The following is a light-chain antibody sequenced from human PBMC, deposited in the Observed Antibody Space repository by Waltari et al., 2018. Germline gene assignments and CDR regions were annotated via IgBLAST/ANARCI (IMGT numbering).Light chain of an antibody. CDR1: SSDVGASNY. J-gene: IGLJ2*01. Sequence: QSALTQPPSASGSLGQSVTISCTGTSSDVGASNYVSWYQQNPGKAPKLMIFEVSKRPSGGPDRFSGSRSGNTASLTVSGLQAEDEADYYCSSDAGSNNYVILGGGTKLTVL. CDR2: EVS. V-gene: IGLV2-8*01. CDR3: SSDAGSNNYVI.